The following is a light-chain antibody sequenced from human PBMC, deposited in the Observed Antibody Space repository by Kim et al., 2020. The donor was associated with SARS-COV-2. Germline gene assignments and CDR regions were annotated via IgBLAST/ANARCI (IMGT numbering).Light chain of an antibody. CDR3: QSYDSTLSGYV. V-gene: IGLV1-40*01. J-gene: IGLJ1*01. CDR1: SSNIGAGYD. CDR2: AYS. Sequence: QRVTISCTGSSSNIGAGYDVHWYQHLPGTAPKLLIYAYSTRPSGVPDRFSASKSGTSASLAISGLQAEDEADYYCQSYDSTLSGYVFGTGTKVTVL.